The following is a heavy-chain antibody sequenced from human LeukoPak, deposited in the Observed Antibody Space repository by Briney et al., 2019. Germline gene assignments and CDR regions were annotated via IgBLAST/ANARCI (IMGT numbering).Heavy chain of an antibody. CDR3: ARIRYYYDSSGYFPRQYYFDY. V-gene: IGHV4-61*01. CDR2: IYYSGST. Sequence: SETLSLTCTVSGGSVSSGSYYWSWIRQPPGKGLEWIGYIYYSGSTNYNPSLKSRVTISVDTSKNQFSLKLSSVTAADTAVYYCARIRYYYDSSGYFPRQYYFDYWGQGTLVTVSS. D-gene: IGHD3-22*01. CDR1: GGSVSSGSYY. J-gene: IGHJ4*02.